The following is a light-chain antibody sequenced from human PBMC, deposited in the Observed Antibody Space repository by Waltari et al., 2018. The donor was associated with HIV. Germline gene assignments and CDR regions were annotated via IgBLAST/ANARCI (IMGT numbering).Light chain of an antibody. CDR1: QSVLSSSNNKNH. Sequence: DIVMTQSPDSLAVSLGGRATITCKSSQSVLSSSNNKNHLAWYQQKPGQPPKLLFYWASFRDVGVPDRFTGSGSGTIFNLTVSSLQADNLAVYYCQQFFSFPRTFGQGTKVEI. J-gene: IGKJ1*01. V-gene: IGKV4-1*01. CDR3: QQFFSFPRT. CDR2: WAS.